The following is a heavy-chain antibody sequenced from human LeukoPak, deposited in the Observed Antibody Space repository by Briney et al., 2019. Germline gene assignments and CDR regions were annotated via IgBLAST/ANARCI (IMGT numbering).Heavy chain of an antibody. Sequence: GGSLRLSCAASGFTFTDYWMAWVRQVPGKGLEWVANIKGDGSRKYYLDSVKGRYTISRDNARNSVNLEMSSLRADDTAMYYRARDANYHDGSNYYDVLDIWGQGTMVTVSS. CDR1: GFTFTDYW. CDR2: IKGDGSRK. D-gene: IGHD3-22*01. CDR3: ARDANYHDGSNYYDVLDI. V-gene: IGHV3-7*01. J-gene: IGHJ3*02.